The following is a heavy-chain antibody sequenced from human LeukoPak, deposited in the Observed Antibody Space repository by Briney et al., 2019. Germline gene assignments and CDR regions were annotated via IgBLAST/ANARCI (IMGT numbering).Heavy chain of an antibody. J-gene: IGHJ4*02. CDR1: GYSFTTNW. CDR2: IYPGDSDT. Sequence: GESLEISCKGSGYSFTTNWIGWVRQVPGKGLEWMGIIYPGDSDTRYSPSFQGQVTMSADTSINTAYLQWSSLKASDTAIYFCARGSGDPHFDYWGQGTLVTVSS. CDR3: ARGSGDPHFDY. V-gene: IGHV5-51*01. D-gene: IGHD2-15*01.